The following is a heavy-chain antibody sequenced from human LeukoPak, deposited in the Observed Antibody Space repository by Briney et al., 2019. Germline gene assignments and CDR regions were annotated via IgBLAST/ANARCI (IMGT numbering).Heavy chain of an antibody. Sequence: SETLSLTCTVSGCSISSYYWSWIRQPPGKGLEWMAYIYTSGSTNYNPSLKSRVTISVDTSKNQFSLKLSSVTAADTAVYYCARHESRGSGWFAPWGQGTLVTVSS. D-gene: IGHD1-26*01. CDR2: IYTSGST. J-gene: IGHJ5*02. V-gene: IGHV4-4*09. CDR1: GCSISSYY. CDR3: ARHESRGSGWFAP.